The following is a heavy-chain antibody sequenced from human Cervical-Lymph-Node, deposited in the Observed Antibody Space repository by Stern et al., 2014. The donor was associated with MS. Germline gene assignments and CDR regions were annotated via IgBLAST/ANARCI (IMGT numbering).Heavy chain of an antibody. CDR2: MFSSGNT. J-gene: IGHJ4*02. V-gene: IGHV4-61*02. D-gene: IGHD3-16*02. Sequence: VQLEESGPGLVKPSQTLSLTCTVSGGSISSGSYYWSWIRQPAGKRLEWIGRMFSSGNTFYNPSLKSRVNISEDTSKNQFSLELSSVTAADTAVYYCARGYRFFDDWGQGTLVTVSS. CDR3: ARGYRFFDD. CDR1: GGSISSGSYY.